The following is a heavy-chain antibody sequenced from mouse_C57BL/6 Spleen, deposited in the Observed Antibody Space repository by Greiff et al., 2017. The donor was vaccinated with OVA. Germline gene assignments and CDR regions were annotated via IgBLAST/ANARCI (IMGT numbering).Heavy chain of an antibody. Sequence: VKLQQPGAELVKPGASVKMSCKASGYTFTSYWITWVKQRPGQGLEWIGDIYPGSGSTNYNEKFKSKATLTVDTSSSTAYMQLSSLTSEDSAVYYCARSSRGYGSSYDYWGQGTTLTVSS. CDR2: IYPGSGST. D-gene: IGHD1-1*01. CDR1: GYTFTSYW. V-gene: IGHV1-55*01. CDR3: ARSSRGYGSSYDY. J-gene: IGHJ2*01.